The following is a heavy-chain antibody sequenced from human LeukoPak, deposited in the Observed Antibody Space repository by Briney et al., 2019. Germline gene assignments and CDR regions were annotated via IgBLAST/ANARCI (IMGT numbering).Heavy chain of an antibody. Sequence: ASVKVSCKASGYTFTGYYMHWVRQAPGQGLEWMGWINPNSGGTNYAQKFQGRVTMTRDTSISTAYMELSRLRSDDTAVYYCAKSGGGYCSRTSCYARNWFDPWGQGTLVTVSS. CDR3: AKSGGGYCSRTSCYARNWFDP. CDR1: GYTFTGYY. V-gene: IGHV1-2*02. J-gene: IGHJ5*02. D-gene: IGHD2-2*01. CDR2: INPNSGGT.